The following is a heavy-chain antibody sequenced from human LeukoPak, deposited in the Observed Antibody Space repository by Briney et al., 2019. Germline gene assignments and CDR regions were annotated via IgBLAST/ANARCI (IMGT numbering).Heavy chain of an antibody. Sequence: GGSLRLSCAASGFTFDDYAMHWVRQAPEKGLEWISTISDNGGETYYADSVKGRFAISRDNSKNTLFLQMNSLRAEDSAVYYCATDRERDPSVYYLVGGQGTLITVSS. J-gene: IGHJ4*02. V-gene: IGHV3-23*01. CDR3: ATDRERDPSVYYLV. CDR2: ISDNGGET. CDR1: GFTFDDYA. D-gene: IGHD3-22*01.